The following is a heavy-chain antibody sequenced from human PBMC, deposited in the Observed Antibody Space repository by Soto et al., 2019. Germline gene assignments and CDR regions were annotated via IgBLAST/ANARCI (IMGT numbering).Heavy chain of an antibody. CDR1: GFTFSSNA. CDR3: AKKNIVGASYYFDY. Sequence: GGSLSLSCAASGFTFSSNALSWVRQAPGKGLEWVSAISGSGGSTYYADSVKGRFTISRDNSKNTLYLQMNSLRAEDTAVYYCAKKNIVGASYYFDYWGQGTLVTVSS. CDR2: ISGSGGST. J-gene: IGHJ4*02. D-gene: IGHD1-26*01. V-gene: IGHV3-23*01.